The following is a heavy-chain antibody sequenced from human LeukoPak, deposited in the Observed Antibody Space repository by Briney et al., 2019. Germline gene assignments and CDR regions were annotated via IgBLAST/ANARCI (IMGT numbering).Heavy chain of an antibody. D-gene: IGHD2-2*03. V-gene: IGHV3-74*01. CDR2: INGDGSTI. CDR3: ARDRGPAVMDY. CDR1: GFTFSNYA. Sequence: GGSLRLSCAASGFTFSNYAMSWVRQAPGKGLVWVSRINGDGSTINYADSVKGRFTISRDNAKNTLYLQMNSLRAEDTAVYYCARDRGPAVMDYWGQGTLVTVSS. J-gene: IGHJ4*02.